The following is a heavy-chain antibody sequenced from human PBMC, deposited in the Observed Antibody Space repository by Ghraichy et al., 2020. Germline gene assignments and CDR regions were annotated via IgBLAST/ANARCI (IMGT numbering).Heavy chain of an antibody. J-gene: IGHJ6*02. CDR2: ISSSSSYI. CDR1: GFTFSSYS. Sequence: GGSLRLSCAASGFTFSSYSMNWVRQAPGKGLEWVSSISSSSSYIYYADSVKGRFTISRDNAKNSLYLQMNSLRAEDTAVYYCARNAAGDIVVVPAAFFYYYYYGMDVWGQGTTVTVSS. V-gene: IGHV3-21*01. CDR3: ARNAAGDIVVVPAAFFYYYYYGMDV. D-gene: IGHD2-2*01.